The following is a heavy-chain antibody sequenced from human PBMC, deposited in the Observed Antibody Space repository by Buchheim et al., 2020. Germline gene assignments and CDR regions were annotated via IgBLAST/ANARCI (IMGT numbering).Heavy chain of an antibody. D-gene: IGHD3-10*01. J-gene: IGHJ6*02. Sequence: QVQLVESGGGVVQPGRSLRLSCAASGFTFSSYGMHWVRQAPGKGLEWVAVIWYDGSNKYYADSVKGRFTISRDNSKNKLYLQMNSLRAEDTAVYYCARDVIGELLSPYYYYGMDVWGQGTT. CDR1: GFTFSSYG. V-gene: IGHV3-33*01. CDR3: ARDVIGELLSPYYYYGMDV. CDR2: IWYDGSNK.